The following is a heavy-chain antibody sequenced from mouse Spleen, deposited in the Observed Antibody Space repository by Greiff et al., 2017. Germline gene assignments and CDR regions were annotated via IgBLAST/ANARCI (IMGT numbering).Heavy chain of an antibody. V-gene: IGHV1-69*02. CDR2: IDPSDSET. Sequence: QVHVKQPGAELVKPGAPVKLSCKASGYTFTSYWMNWVKQRPGRGLEWIGRIDPSDSETHYNQKFKDKATLTVDKSSSTAYIQLSSLTSEDSAVYYCARLYGYAMDYWGQGTSVTVSS. D-gene: IGHD1-1*01. CDR3: ARLYGYAMDY. J-gene: IGHJ4*01. CDR1: GYTFTSYW.